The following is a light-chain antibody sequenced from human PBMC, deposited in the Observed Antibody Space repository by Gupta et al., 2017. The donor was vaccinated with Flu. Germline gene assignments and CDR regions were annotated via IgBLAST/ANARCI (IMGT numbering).Light chain of an antibody. V-gene: IGKV3-11*01. J-gene: IGKJ2*01. CDR1: QTVSTY. Sequence: TLSLSLGERATLSCRASQTVSTYLGWYHQKQGRAPSLLIFDESTRATGITARYSGSGGGTDVNITISSREPEDFAVYYCQHRYNGPPDDTFGQGTKLEIK. CDR2: DES. CDR3: QHRYNGPPDDT.